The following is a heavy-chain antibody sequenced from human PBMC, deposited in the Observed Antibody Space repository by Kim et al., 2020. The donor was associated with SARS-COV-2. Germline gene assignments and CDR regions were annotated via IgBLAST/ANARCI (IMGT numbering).Heavy chain of an antibody. CDR3: VTHRSGWIDAFDI. CDR2: MGGDATTT. J-gene: IGHJ3*02. CDR1: GFPFSAFW. V-gene: IGHV3-74*01. Sequence: GGSLRLSCAASGFPFSAFWMHWVRQIPGKGLEWVSRMGGDATTTNYADSVKGRFTMSRDNAKNTLYLQINNLRGEDTAIYYCVTHRSGWIDAFDIWGQGTLVTVSS. D-gene: IGHD6-19*01.